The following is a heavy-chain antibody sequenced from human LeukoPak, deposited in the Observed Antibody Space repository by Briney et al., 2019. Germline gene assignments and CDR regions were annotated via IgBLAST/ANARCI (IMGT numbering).Heavy chain of an antibody. Sequence: SVKVSCKASGGTFSSYAISWVRQAPGQGLEWMGGIIPIFGTANYAQKFQGRVTITADKSTSTAYMELSSLRSEDTAVYYCARFPRIVVVPAANVGAFDIWGQGTMVTVSS. J-gene: IGHJ3*02. V-gene: IGHV1-69*06. D-gene: IGHD2-2*01. CDR1: GGTFSSYA. CDR3: ARFPRIVVVPAANVGAFDI. CDR2: IIPIFGTA.